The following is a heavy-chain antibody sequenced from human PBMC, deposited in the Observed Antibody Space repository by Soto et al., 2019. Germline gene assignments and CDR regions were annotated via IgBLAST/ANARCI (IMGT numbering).Heavy chain of an antibody. Sequence: SQTLSLTCAVYGGSFSGYYWSWIRQPPGKGLEWIGEINHSGSTNYNPSLKSRVTISVDTSKNQFSLKLSSVTAADPAVYYCATEGVGSGGYYYYGMDVWGQGTTVTVYS. J-gene: IGHJ6*02. D-gene: IGHD6-19*01. CDR1: GGSFSGYY. CDR3: ATEGVGSGGYYYYGMDV. V-gene: IGHV4-34*01. CDR2: INHSGST.